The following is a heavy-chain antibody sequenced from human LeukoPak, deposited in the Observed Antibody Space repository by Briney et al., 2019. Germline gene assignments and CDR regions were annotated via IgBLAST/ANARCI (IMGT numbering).Heavy chain of an antibody. D-gene: IGHD3-22*01. CDR1: GFTFVGYS. CDR3: ARLRRNSDSGGYYYYSDD. Sequence: PGGSLRLSCAASGFTFVGYSFNWGRQAPGKGLEWVSSINTVGSYIYYADSVKGRFTISRDNAENSVYLQMNSLRVEDTAVYYCARLRRNSDSGGYYYYSDDSGQGTLVTVSS. J-gene: IGHJ4*02. CDR2: INTVGSYI. V-gene: IGHV3-21*01.